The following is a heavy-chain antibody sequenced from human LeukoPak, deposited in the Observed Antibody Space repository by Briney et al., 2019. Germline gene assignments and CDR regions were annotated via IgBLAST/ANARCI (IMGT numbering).Heavy chain of an antibody. CDR3: EKVEMSTSPGGIDY. V-gene: IGHV3-30*02. CDR1: GFTFSNFG. J-gene: IGHJ4*02. CDR2: IRFDGTNK. D-gene: IGHD5-24*01. Sequence: QPGGSLRLSFAASGFTFSNFGMPWVRQAPGKGLGWVTFIRFDGTNKYYAESVKGRFTISRDNSKNTLYLQMNSLRVEDTAMYCCEKVEMSTSPGGIDYWGQGTLVTVST.